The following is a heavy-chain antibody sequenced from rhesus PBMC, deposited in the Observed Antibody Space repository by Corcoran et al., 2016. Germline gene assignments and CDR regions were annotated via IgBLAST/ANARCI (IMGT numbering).Heavy chain of an antibody. V-gene: IGHV4-169*01. CDR3: ASSPWNYVYWYFDL. D-gene: IGHD1-1*01. CDR2: IYGSGSST. Sequence: QLQLQESGPGLVKPSETLSVTCAVSGGAISSSYWSWIRQAPGKGLEWIGYIYGSGSSTNYNPSLKSRVTLSVDTSKNQLSLKLSSVTAADTAVYYCASSPWNYVYWYFDLWGPGTPITISS. J-gene: IGHJ2*01. CDR1: GGAISSSY.